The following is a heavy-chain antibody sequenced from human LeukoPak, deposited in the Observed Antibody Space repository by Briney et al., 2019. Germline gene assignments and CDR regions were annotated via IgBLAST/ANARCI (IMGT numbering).Heavy chain of an antibody. CDR2: IRYDGSDE. CDR1: KFTFSRYG. D-gene: IGHD6-13*01. V-gene: IGHV3-30*02. Sequence: PGGSLRLSCAASKFTFSRYGIHWVRQAPGKGLEWVAFIRYDGSDEYYAESVKGRFTISRDNSKNTLHLQMNSLRAEDTAVYYCAKDRPLYSSSWYLFDYWGQGTLVTVSS. CDR3: AKDRPLYSSSWYLFDY. J-gene: IGHJ4*02.